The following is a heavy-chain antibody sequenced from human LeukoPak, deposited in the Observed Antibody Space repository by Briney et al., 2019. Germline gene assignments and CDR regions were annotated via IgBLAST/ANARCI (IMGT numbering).Heavy chain of an antibody. D-gene: IGHD2/OR15-2a*01. Sequence: PSETLSLTCAVNGGSFSVYHWSWIRQPPGKGLEWIGEINHSGSTNYNPSLKSRVTISVDTSKNQFSLKLSSVTAADTAVYYCARRVRLQYFFRPWGQGTLVTVSP. V-gene: IGHV4-34*01. CDR1: GGSFSVYH. CDR2: INHSGST. J-gene: IGHJ5*02. CDR3: ARRVRLQYFFRP.